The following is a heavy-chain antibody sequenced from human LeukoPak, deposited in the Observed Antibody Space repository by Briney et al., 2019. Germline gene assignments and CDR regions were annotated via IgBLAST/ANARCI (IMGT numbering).Heavy chain of an antibody. J-gene: IGHJ4*02. CDR3: AKDRGSGWYNFGD. D-gene: IGHD6-19*01. CDR1: GFTFSSYR. V-gene: IGHV3-21*04. Sequence: GGSLRLSCAASGFTFSSYRMNWVRRAPGKGLEWVSSISSGSSYIYYADSVKGRFTISRDNSKNTLYLQMNSLKAEDTAVYFCAKDRGSGWYNFGDWGQGTLVTVSS. CDR2: ISSGSSYI.